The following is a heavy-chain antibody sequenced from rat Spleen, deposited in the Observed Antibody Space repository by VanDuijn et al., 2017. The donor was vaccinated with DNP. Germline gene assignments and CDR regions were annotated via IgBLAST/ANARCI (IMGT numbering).Heavy chain of an antibody. CDR1: GFSLTSYN. Sequence: QVQLKESGPGLVQPSETLSLTCTVSGFSLTSYNVHWVRQPPGKGLEWMGVMWSGGSTDYNSALKSRLSISRDTSKNQVFLKMNSLQSEDTTTYYCAREGNYAFDYWGQGVMVTVSS. D-gene: IGHD1-10*01. V-gene: IGHV2-45*01. J-gene: IGHJ2*01. CDR2: MWSGGST. CDR3: AREGNYAFDY.